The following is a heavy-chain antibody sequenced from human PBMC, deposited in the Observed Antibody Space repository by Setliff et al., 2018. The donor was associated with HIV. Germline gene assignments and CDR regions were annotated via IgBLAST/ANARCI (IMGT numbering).Heavy chain of an antibody. D-gene: IGHD1-26*01. Sequence: KPSETLSLTCTVSGGSISSYYWSWIRQPPGKGLEWIGYIYYSGSTNYNPSLKSRVTISVDTSKNQFSLKLSSVTAADTAVYYCAREGTYSGTYWVRRVASFDIWGQGTMVTVSS. CDR1: GGSISSYY. CDR2: IYYSGST. J-gene: IGHJ3*02. V-gene: IGHV4-59*12. CDR3: AREGTYSGTYWVRRVASFDI.